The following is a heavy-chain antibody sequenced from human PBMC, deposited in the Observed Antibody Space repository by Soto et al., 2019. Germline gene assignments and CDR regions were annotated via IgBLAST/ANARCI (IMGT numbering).Heavy chain of an antibody. CDR2: LDPTGGRT. V-gene: IGHV1-46*02. CDR3: ARELQFPHQETGMDV. CDR1: GYTFENYY. Sequence: QVHLVQSGAEVKKPGASVKVSCKASGYTFENYYIHWVRQAPGQGLEWLGILDPTGGRTTYAQKFQDRVTMTRDTSTGTVYMELTSLRSNDTALYYCARELQFPHQETGMDVWGQGTTVTVSS. J-gene: IGHJ6*02. D-gene: IGHD2-15*01.